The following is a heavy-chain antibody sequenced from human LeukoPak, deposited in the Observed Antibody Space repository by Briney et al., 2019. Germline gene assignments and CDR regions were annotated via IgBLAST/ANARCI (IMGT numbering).Heavy chain of an antibody. CDR1: GYSFTSYW. J-gene: IGHJ4*02. V-gene: IGHV5-51*01. D-gene: IGHD6-13*01. CDR2: IYPGDSDT. CDR3: ARCGAAGTRPYQFDY. Sequence: GESLKISCKGSGYSFTSYWIGWVRQMPGKGLEWMGIIYPGDSDTRYSPSFQGQVTISADKSISTAYLQWSSLKASDTAMYYCARCGAAGTRPYQFDYWGQGTLVTVSS.